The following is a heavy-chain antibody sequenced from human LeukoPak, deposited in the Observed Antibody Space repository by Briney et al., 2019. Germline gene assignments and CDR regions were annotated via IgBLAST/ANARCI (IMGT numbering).Heavy chain of an antibody. V-gene: IGHV1-69*05. D-gene: IGHD2-15*01. J-gene: IGHJ6*03. CDR2: IIPIFGTA. CDR3: ASWAPYCSGGSCYSSSYYYYMDV. CDR1: GGTFSSYA. Sequence: SVKVSCKASGGTFSSYAISWVRQAPGQGLEWMGGIIPIFGTANYAQKFQGRVTITTDESTSTAYMELSSLRSEDTAVYYCASWAPYCSGGSCYSSSYYYYMDVWGKGTTVTVSS.